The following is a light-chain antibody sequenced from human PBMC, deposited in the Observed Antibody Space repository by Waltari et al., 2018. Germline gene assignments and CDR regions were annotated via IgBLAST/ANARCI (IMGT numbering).Light chain of an antibody. CDR3: MQGTHWPRT. CDR1: QSLVHSDGNTY. CDR2: KVS. V-gene: IGKV2-30*02. J-gene: IGKJ1*01. Sequence: DVVMTQSPLSLPVTLGQPASISCRSSQSLVHSDGNTYLNWFLQRPGQSPRRLIYKVSDRDSGVPDRFSGSGSGTDFTLKSSRVEAEDVGVYYCMQGTHWPRTFGQGTKVEIK.